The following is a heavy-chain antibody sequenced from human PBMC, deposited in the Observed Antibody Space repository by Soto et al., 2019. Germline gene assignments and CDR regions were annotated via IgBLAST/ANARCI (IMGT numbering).Heavy chain of an antibody. CDR3: ASLYYYDSRGYYYGMDV. J-gene: IGHJ6*02. Sequence: EVQLVESGGGLVQPGGSLRLSCAASGFTFSSYSMNWVRQAPGKGLEWVSYISSSSSTIYYADSVKGQFTISRDNAKNSLYLQMNSLRAEDTAVYYCASLYYYDSRGYYYGMDVWGQGTTVTVSS. D-gene: IGHD3-22*01. CDR2: ISSSSSTI. CDR1: GFTFSSYS. V-gene: IGHV3-48*01.